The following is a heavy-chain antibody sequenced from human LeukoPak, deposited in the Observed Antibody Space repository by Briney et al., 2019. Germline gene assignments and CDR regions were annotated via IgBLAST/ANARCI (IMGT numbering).Heavy chain of an antibody. CDR3: AQAADIVVVPAAYAGDYYYGMDV. CDR2: IIPIFGTA. V-gene: IGHV1-69*01. D-gene: IGHD2-2*01. Sequence: SVKVSCKASGGTFISYAISWVRQAPGQGLEWMGGIIPIFGTANYAQKFQGRVTITADESTSTAYMELSSLRSEDTAVYYCAQAADIVVVPAAYAGDYYYGMDVWGQGTTVTVSS. J-gene: IGHJ6*02. CDR1: GGTFISYA.